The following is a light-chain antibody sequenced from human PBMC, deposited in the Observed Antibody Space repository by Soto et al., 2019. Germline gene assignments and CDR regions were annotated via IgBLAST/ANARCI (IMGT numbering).Light chain of an antibody. CDR3: QQYSDWLLT. CDR2: DAS. J-gene: IGKJ5*01. Sequence: EVVMTQSPVTLSVSPGKRATLSCRASQSIGSNLAWYQRKPGQAPRLLIYDASTRATGIPARFNGSGSETEFTITISRLQSEDFAVYYCQQYSDWLLTFGQGTRLEIK. V-gene: IGKV3D-15*01. CDR1: QSIGSN.